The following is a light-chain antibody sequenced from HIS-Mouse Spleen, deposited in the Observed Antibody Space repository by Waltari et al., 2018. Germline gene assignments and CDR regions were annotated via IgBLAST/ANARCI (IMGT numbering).Light chain of an antibody. CDR2: EDN. CDR3: QSYDSSNWV. Sequence: FMLTQPHSVSESPGKTVTISCTRSSVSIASHYVQWYQQRPGSAPTTVIYEDNQRPSGVPDRFSGSIDSSSNSASLTISGLKTEDEADYYCQSYDSSNWVFGGGTKLTVL. J-gene: IGLJ3*02. V-gene: IGLV6-57*04. CDR1: SVSIASHY.